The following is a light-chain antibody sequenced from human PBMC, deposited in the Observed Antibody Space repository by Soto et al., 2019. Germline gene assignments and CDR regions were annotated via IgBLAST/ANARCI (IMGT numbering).Light chain of an antibody. Sequence: EIVLTQSPGTLSLSPGERATLSCRASQSVSSYLAWYQQKPGQAPRLLIYDASNRATGIPVRFSGSGSGTDFTLTISSLEPEDFAVYYCQQRSNWPPITFGHGTRLEI. CDR3: QQRSNWPPIT. V-gene: IGKV3-11*01. J-gene: IGKJ5*01. CDR1: QSVSSY. CDR2: DAS.